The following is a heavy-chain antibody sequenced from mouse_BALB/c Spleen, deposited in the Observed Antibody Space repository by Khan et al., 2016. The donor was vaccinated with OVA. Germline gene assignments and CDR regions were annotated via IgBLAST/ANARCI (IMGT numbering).Heavy chain of an antibody. Sequence: EVELVESGRDLVQPTRSLKLTCAVSGFTFSSYSMSWVRQPPDKRLEWVATISSGGDYTYYPDSVKGRFTISRDTAKNTLCLQMSSLKSEDSAMYYCASHLTGAIAYWGQGTLVTVSA. D-gene: IGHD3-2*02. CDR1: GFTFSSYS. J-gene: IGHJ3*01. CDR2: ISSGGDYT. CDR3: ASHLTGAIAY. V-gene: IGHV5-6*01.